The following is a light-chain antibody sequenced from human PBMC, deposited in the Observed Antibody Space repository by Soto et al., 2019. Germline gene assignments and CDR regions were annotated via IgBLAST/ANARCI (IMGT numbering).Light chain of an antibody. CDR1: QHISTW. Sequence: DIQMTQSPSSVSASVGDRVTITCRASQHISTWLTWYQQKPGKAPKLLIYAASILQSGVPSRFSGSGAGTDYTLTISGRQPEDLATYYCKQANSFPGTFGGGTKVEIK. V-gene: IGKV1-12*01. J-gene: IGKJ4*01. CDR3: KQANSFPGT. CDR2: AAS.